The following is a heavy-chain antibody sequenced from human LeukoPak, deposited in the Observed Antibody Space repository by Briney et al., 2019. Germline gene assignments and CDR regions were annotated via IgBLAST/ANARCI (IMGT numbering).Heavy chain of an antibody. CDR2: LSISGTT. CDR3: ARLEGSGATDY. V-gene: IGHV4-4*07. Sequence: SETLSLTCTVSGGSISSSYWSWIRQPAGKGLEWIGRLSISGTTNYNPSLRSRVSISVDKSKNQFSLNLSSVTAADTAVYYCARLEGSGATDYWGQGTLVTVSS. CDR1: GGSISSSY. D-gene: IGHD1-26*01. J-gene: IGHJ4*02.